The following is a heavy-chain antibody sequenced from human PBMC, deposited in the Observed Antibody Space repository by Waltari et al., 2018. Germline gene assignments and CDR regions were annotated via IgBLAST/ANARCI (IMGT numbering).Heavy chain of an antibody. CDR2: TNPKNGGT. J-gene: IGHJ4*02. D-gene: IGHD3-16*01. CDR1: GYTFTAYH. Sequence: QVHLVQSGAEVKKPGASVKLSCKTSGYTFTAYHIQWVRQAPGQGFEWMGCTNPKNGGTKAAPKFQGRVTLTSDTSISTAYLDLRSLSSDDTAVYYCAKVPGGFGIYSFDQWGQGTLVTVSS. CDR3: AKVPGGFGIYSFDQ. V-gene: IGHV1-2*02.